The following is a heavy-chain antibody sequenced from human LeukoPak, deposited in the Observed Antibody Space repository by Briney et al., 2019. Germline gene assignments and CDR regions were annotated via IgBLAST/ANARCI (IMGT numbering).Heavy chain of an antibody. CDR2: ISGSGGST. Sequence: PGGSLRLSCTGAGFTFSSYAMSWVRQAPGKGLEWVSAISGSGGSTYYADSVKGRFTISRDNSKHTLDLQMNSLRAEDTAVYYCAKDPYSGSFYYYFDYWGQGTLVTVSS. D-gene: IGHD1-26*01. J-gene: IGHJ4*02. CDR1: GFTFSSYA. V-gene: IGHV3-23*01. CDR3: AKDPYSGSFYYYFDY.